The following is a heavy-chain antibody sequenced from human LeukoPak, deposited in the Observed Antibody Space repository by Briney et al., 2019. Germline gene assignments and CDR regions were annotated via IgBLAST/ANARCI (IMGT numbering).Heavy chain of an antibody. Sequence: TGGSLRLSCAASGFTFSSYAISWVRQAPGKGLEWVAVISYDGSNKYYADSVKGRFTISRDNSKNTLYLQMNSLRVEDTAVYYCSKRENYYDNSGCDFDYWGQGTLVTVSS. D-gene: IGHD3-22*01. J-gene: IGHJ4*02. CDR3: SKRENYYDNSGCDFDY. CDR2: ISYDGSNK. V-gene: IGHV3-30-3*02. CDR1: GFTFSSYA.